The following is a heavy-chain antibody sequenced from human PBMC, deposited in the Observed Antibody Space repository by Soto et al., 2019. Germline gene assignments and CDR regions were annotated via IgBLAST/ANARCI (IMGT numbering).Heavy chain of an antibody. J-gene: IGHJ4*02. D-gene: IGHD3-10*01. CDR3: ARDRDDYGSGNYYNRIDF. V-gene: IGHV1-69*01. CDR1: GGIFSTYA. Sequence: QGQLVQSGAGVKKPGSSVKVSCKASGGIFSTYAISSLRQAPGQGLEWMGGIIPIFGTPNYAQRFQGRVTITADESTSTAYMELSRLRSEDTAVYYCARDRDDYGSGNYYNRIDFWGQGTLVTVSS. CDR2: IIPIFGTP.